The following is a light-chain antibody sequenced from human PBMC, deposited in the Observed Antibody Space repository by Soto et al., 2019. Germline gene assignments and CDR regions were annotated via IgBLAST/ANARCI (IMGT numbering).Light chain of an antibody. J-gene: IGKJ2*01. Sequence: DIQMTQSPSSLSASVRDRVTITCRASQNIANYLNWYQQRPGKAPKLLLFSASSLHSGVPSRFSSSGSGTDFTLTINSLQPEDLATYYCQQSYSTPYTFGQGTKLEIK. V-gene: IGKV1-39*01. CDR1: QNIANY. CDR2: SAS. CDR3: QQSYSTPYT.